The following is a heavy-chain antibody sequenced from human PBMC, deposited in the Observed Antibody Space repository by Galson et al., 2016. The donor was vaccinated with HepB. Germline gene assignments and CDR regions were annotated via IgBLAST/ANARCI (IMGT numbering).Heavy chain of an antibody. J-gene: IGHJ4*02. D-gene: IGHD5-12*01. CDR1: GYSFTGYW. CDR2: IYPSDSGT. V-gene: IGHV5-51*01. Sequence: QSGAEVKKPGESLKISCKGSGYSFTGYWIGWVRQMPGKGLEWMGIIYPSDSGTRYSPSFQGQVTISADKSISTAYLQWSSLKASDTAMYYCASGAGRYSGLLKPRAPSYYFDSWGQGTLVTVSS. CDR3: ASGAGRYSGLLKPRAPSYYFDS.